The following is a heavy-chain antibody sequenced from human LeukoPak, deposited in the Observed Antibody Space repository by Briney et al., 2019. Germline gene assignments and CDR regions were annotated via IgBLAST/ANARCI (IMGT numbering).Heavy chain of an antibody. CDR1: GGSFSGYY. CDR2: IYYSGST. V-gene: IGHV4-59*01. J-gene: IGHJ4*02. Sequence: SETLSLTCAVYGGSFSGYYWSWIRQPPGKGLEWIGYIYYSGSTKYNPSLKGRVTISVDTSKNQFSLKLSSVTAADTAVYYCARYSYYNDYHLDYWGQGTLVTVSS. D-gene: IGHD5-12*01. CDR3: ARYSYYNDYHLDY.